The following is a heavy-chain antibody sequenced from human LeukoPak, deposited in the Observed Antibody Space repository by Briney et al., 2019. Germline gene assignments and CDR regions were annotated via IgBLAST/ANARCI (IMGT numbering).Heavy chain of an antibody. D-gene: IGHD3-22*01. V-gene: IGHV3-30*18. CDR3: AKEGYYYDSSGYNYYYGMDV. J-gene: IGHJ6*02. CDR2: ISYDGSNK. CDR1: GFTFSSYG. Sequence: PGGSLRLFCAASGFTFSSYGMHWVRQAPGKGLEWVAVISYDGSNKYYADSVKGRFTISRDNSKNTLYLQMNSLRAEDTAVYYCAKEGYYYDSSGYNYYYGMDVWGQGTTVAVSS.